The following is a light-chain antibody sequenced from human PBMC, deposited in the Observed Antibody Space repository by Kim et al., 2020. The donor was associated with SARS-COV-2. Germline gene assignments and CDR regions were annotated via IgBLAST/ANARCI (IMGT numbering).Light chain of an antibody. CDR2: KAS. V-gene: IGKV1-5*03. J-gene: IGKJ2*01. CDR1: QSISSW. CDR3: QQYHSYPYT. Sequence: DIQMTQSPSALSASVGDRVTITCRASQSISSWLAWYQQKPGKAPNFLIYKASSLESGVPSRFSGSGSGTEFTLTISSLQPDDFATYYCQQYHSYPYTFGQGTKLEIK.